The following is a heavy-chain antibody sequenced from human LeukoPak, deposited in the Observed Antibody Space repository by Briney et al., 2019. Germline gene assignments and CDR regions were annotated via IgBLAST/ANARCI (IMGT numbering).Heavy chain of an antibody. CDR2: IRSKAYGGTT. D-gene: IGHD1-14*01. CDR1: GFTFSSYG. CDR3: TVYSNFDY. V-gene: IGHV3-49*03. Sequence: GGSLRLSCAASGFTFSSYGMSWFRQAPGKGLEWVGFIRSKAYGGTTEYAASVKGRFTISRDDSKSIAYLQMNSLKTEDTAVYYCTVYSNFDYWGQGTLVTVSS. J-gene: IGHJ4*02.